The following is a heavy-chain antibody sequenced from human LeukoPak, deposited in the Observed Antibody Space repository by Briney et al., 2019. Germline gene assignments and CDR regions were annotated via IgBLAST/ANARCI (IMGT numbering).Heavy chain of an antibody. V-gene: IGHV3-30*04. J-gene: IGHJ6*03. CDR2: ISYDGNDK. CDR1: GFTFSTYS. CDR3: ARDHYYGSGSYDYYYYMDV. Sequence: GGSLRLSCAASGFTFSTYSIHWVRQAPGKGLEWVAVISYDGNDKYYAGSVKGRFTISRDNSMNTLYLQMNSLRAEDTAVYYCARDHYYGSGSYDYYYYMDVWGKGTTVTVSS. D-gene: IGHD3-10*01.